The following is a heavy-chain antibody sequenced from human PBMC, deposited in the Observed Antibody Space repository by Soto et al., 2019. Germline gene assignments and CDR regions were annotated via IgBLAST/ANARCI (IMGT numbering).Heavy chain of an antibody. CDR2: ISAYNGNT. J-gene: IGHJ5*02. Sequence: ASVKVSCKASGYTFSRYGIMWVRQAPGQGLEWVGWISAYNGNTNSAGKLRGRLTMTTDASTTTAYMELRSLRSDDTAIYYCARDQGFRVVINSNWFDPWGQGTLVTVSS. CDR1: GYTFSRYG. D-gene: IGHD2-21*01. CDR3: ARDQGFRVVINSNWFDP. V-gene: IGHV1-18*01.